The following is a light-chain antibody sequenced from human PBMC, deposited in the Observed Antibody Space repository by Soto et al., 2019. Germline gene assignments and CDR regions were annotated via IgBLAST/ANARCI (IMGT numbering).Light chain of an antibody. Sequence: QSVLTQPPSVSGAPGQRGTISCTGSSSNIGAGYDVHWYQQLPGTAPKLLIYGNSNRPSGVPDRFSGSKSGTSASLAITGLQAEDEADYYCQSYDSSLSVLVVFGGGTKLTVL. CDR2: GNS. J-gene: IGLJ2*01. CDR1: SSNIGAGYD. CDR3: QSYDSSLSVLVV. V-gene: IGLV1-40*01.